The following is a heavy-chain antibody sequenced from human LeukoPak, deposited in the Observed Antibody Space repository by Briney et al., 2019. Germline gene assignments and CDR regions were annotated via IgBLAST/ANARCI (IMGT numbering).Heavy chain of an antibody. Sequence: GGSLRLSCAASGFTFSSYSMNWVRQAPGKGLEWVSSISSSSSYIYYADSVKGRFTISRDNSKNTLYLQMNSLRAEDTAVYYCAKDHGSGSYNNWFDPWGQGTLVTVSS. CDR1: GFTFSSYS. CDR2: ISSSSSYI. CDR3: AKDHGSGSYNNWFDP. D-gene: IGHD1-26*01. J-gene: IGHJ5*02. V-gene: IGHV3-21*01.